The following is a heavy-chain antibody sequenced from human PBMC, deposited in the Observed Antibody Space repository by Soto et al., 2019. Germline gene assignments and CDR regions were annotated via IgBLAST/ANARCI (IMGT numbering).Heavy chain of an antibody. J-gene: IGHJ4*02. V-gene: IGHV1-69*06. CDR2: IVPLFGTS. CDR3: NRGSEYDFWCGYL. CDR1: GGTSTRYA. D-gene: IGHD3-3*01. Sequence: QERLVQSGAEVRKPGSSVKVSCKVTGGTSTRYAINWVRQAPGQGLEWMGGIVPLFGTSKYAQKFQGRVTITADTSTNIAYMELRSLRSEDTAVYYCNRGSEYDFWCGYLWGQGTLVSVSS.